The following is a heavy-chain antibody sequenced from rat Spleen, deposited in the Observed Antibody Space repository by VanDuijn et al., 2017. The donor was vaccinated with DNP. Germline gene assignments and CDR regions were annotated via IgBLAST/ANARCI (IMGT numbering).Heavy chain of an antibody. J-gene: IGHJ2*01. CDR1: GYSITSSS. CDR2: ISYSGTT. V-gene: IGHV3-1*01. D-gene: IGHD1-5*01. CDR3: ARWNIGTSTLDY. Sequence: EVQLQESGPGLLKPSQSLSLTCSVTGYSITSSSRWNWIRKFPRNKMEYIGHISYSGTTNYNPSLKSRISITRDTSKNQFFLQLNSVTAEDTATYYCARWNIGTSTLDYWGQGVMVTVSS.